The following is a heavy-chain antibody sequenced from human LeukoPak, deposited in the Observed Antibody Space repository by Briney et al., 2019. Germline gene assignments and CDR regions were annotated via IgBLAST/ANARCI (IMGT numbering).Heavy chain of an antibody. CDR2: ISYDGSHK. Sequence: GGSLRLSCAASGFTFSSYGMHWVRQAPGKGLEWVAVISYDGSHKYYADSVKGRFTISRDNSKNTLYLQMNSLRAEDTAVYYCVRDRYPAAREFDYWGQGTLVTVSS. J-gene: IGHJ4*02. CDR3: VRDRYPAAREFDY. V-gene: IGHV3-30*03. D-gene: IGHD2-2*01. CDR1: GFTFSSYG.